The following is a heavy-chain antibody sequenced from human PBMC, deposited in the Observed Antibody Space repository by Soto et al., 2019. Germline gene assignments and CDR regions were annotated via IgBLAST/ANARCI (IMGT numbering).Heavy chain of an antibody. CDR1: GLTFSKFA. CDR3: AKDRGGRTFLEWLLVAFDC. Sequence: PGGSLRLSCAASGLTFSKFAMGWVRQAPGKGLEWVSAIGDSGDNTYYADSVKGRFTISRDNSKNTLYLQMNSLRAEDTAVYYCAKDRGGRTFLEWLLVAFDCWGQGTLVTVPS. CDR2: IGDSGDNT. J-gene: IGHJ4*02. V-gene: IGHV3-23*01. D-gene: IGHD3-3*02.